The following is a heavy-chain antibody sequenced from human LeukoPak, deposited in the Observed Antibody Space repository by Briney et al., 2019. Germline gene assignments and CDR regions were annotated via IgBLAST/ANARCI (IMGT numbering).Heavy chain of an antibody. CDR2: INPNSGGT. V-gene: IGHV1-2*02. D-gene: IGHD2-8*02. J-gene: IGHJ1*01. CDR1: GYTFTAYY. Sequence: ASVKVSCKASGYTFTAYYIHWLRQAPGQGLEWLVWINPNSGGTNYGQKFQGRVTVTTNTSISTAYMDLSRLTSDDSAVYFCARGDTGTRYFQHWGQGALVTVSS. CDR3: ARGDTGTRYFQH.